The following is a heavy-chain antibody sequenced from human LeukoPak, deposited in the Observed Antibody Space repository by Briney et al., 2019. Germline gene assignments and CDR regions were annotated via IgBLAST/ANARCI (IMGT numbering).Heavy chain of an antibody. CDR1: GYTFTGYY. V-gene: IGHV1-2*02. J-gene: IGHJ4*02. CDR3: ARVGIAAAAPFDY. CDR2: INPNSGGT. D-gene: IGHD6-13*01. Sequence: ASVKVSYKASGYTFTGYYMHWVRQAPGQGLEWMGWINPNSGGTNYAQKFQGRVTITRNTSISTAYMELSSLRSEDTAVYYCARVGIAAAAPFDYWGQGTLVTVSS.